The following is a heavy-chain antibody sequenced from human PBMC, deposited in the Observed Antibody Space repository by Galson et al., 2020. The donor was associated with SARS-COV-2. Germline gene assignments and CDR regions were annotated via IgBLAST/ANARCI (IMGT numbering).Heavy chain of an antibody. CDR3: ARESQYFYDSSGLPYYFFYY. Sequence: SETLSLTCTVSGDSMSSHYWTWIRQPPGKGMEWIGYIHYRGSTNYNPSLKSRVTISGDMSRNQFSLKLSSVTAADTAVYYCARESQYFYDSSGLPYYFFYYWGQGTLVTVSS. CDR2: IHYRGST. D-gene: IGHD3-22*01. V-gene: IGHV4-59*11. J-gene: IGHJ4*02. CDR1: GDSMSSHY.